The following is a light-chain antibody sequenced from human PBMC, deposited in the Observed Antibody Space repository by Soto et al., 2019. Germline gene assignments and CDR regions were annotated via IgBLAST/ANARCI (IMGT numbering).Light chain of an antibody. CDR1: QTIDIY. V-gene: IGKV1-39*01. J-gene: IGKJ3*01. Sequence: DIQLTQSPSSLSAYVGDRVTITCRASQTIDIYLNWYQQKPGKVPHLLIWRASSLQSGVPARFSGHGSGTNFTLTISSLQPEDFATYFCQQSYSTPRVTFGPGTTVDIK. CDR2: RAS. CDR3: QQSYSTPRVT.